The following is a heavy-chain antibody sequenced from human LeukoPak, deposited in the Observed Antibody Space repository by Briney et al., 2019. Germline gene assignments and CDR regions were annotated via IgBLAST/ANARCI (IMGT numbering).Heavy chain of an antibody. Sequence: PSETLSLTCTVSGGSISSYYWSWIRQPPGKGLEWIGYIYDSGSTNYNPSLKSRVTISVDTSKNQFSLKLSSVTAADTAVHYCARDLRTGYSSSWYNWYFDLWGRGTLVTVSS. CDR3: ARDLRTGYSSSWYNWYFDL. CDR2: IYDSGST. J-gene: IGHJ2*01. V-gene: IGHV4-59*01. CDR1: GGSISSYY. D-gene: IGHD6-13*01.